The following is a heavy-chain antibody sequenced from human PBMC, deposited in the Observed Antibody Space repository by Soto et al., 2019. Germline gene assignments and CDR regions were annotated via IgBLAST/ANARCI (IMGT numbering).Heavy chain of an antibody. Sequence: PSETLSLTCTVSGAPINSDYWSWIRQSPGKGLEWIGYICHIGSTDYNPSLKSRVTISIDKSKNQFSLNLRSVTAADTAVYFCARFTYKSGFNWFDPWGQGTQVTVSS. CDR2: ICHIGST. V-gene: IGHV4-59*01. J-gene: IGHJ5*02. D-gene: IGHD5-12*01. CDR3: ARFTYKSGFNWFDP. CDR1: GAPINSDY.